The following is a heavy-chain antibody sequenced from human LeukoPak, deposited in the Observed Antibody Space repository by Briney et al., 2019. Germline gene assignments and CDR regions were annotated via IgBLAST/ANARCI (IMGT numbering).Heavy chain of an antibody. Sequence: GGSLRLSCAASGFTFSNYWMSWVRQAPGKGLEWVGNIEQDGSEEYYVDSVKGRFTISRDNAKNSLYLQMNSLRAEDTAVYYCARDTYYYGSGSYFFDYWGQGTLVTVSS. D-gene: IGHD3-10*01. CDR3: ARDTYYYGSGSYFFDY. J-gene: IGHJ4*02. CDR1: GFTFSNYW. V-gene: IGHV3-7*01. CDR2: IEQDGSEE.